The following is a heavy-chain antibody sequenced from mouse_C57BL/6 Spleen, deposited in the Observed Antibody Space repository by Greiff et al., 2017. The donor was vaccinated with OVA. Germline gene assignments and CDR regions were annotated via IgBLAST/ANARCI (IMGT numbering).Heavy chain of an antibody. J-gene: IGHJ3*01. CDR1: GFTFSSYA. CDR2: ISDGGSYT. D-gene: IGHD2-5*01. CDR3: AREDYSNSFAY. Sequence: EVQGVESGGGLVKPGGSLKLSCAASGFTFSSYAMSWVRQTPEKRLEWVATISDGGSYTYYPDNVKGRFTISRDNAKNNLYLQMSHLKSEDTAMYYCAREDYSNSFAYWGQGTLVTVSA. V-gene: IGHV5-4*01.